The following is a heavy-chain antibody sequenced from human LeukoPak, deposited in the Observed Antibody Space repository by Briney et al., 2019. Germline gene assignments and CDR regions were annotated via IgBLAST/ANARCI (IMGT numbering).Heavy chain of an antibody. CDR3: AKDLEYRLELPDYGMDV. Sequence: AGGSLRLSCAASGFTVDSNYLSWVRQAPGKGLEWVAVISYDGSNKYYADSVKGRFTISRDNSKNTLYLQMNSLRAEDTAVYYCAKDLEYRLELPDYGMDVWGQGTTVTVSS. D-gene: IGHD1-7*01. J-gene: IGHJ6*02. CDR2: ISYDGSNK. CDR1: GFTVDSNY. V-gene: IGHV3-30*18.